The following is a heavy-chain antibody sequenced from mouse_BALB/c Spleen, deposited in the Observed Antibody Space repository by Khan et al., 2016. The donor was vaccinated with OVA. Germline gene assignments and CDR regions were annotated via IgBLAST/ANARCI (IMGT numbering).Heavy chain of an antibody. J-gene: IGHJ2*01. Sequence: EVELVESGAGIVQPGGSLKRSCAASRFTITSYCMSSVRQTPDKRLEVVATIDSNSGSTDYPDTVKRRFTISRDKSKNPLYMQMRSLKSEDTARYYSARIAKWGQGTTLTVSS. CDR2: IDSNSGST. V-gene: IGHV5-6-3*01. D-gene: IGHD1-3*01. CDR1: RFTITSYC. CDR3: ARIAK.